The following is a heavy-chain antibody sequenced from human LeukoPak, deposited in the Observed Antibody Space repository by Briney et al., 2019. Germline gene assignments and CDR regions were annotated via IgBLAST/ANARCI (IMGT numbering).Heavy chain of an antibody. CDR1: GFTFSSFE. J-gene: IGHJ4*02. Sequence: PGGSLRLSCAASGFTFSSFEMNWVRQAPGKGLEWVSHISSGGTAIYYADSVRGRFTISRDNAKNSLYLQMNSLRADDTAVYYCASQIAAAGTYLTPHYWGQGTLVTVSS. V-gene: IGHV3-48*03. CDR2: ISSGGTAI. CDR3: ASQIAAAGTYLTPHY. D-gene: IGHD6-13*01.